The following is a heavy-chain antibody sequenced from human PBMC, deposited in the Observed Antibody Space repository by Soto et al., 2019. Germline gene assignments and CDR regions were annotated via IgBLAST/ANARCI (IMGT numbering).Heavy chain of an antibody. CDR3: TSDTFGLRDT. CDR1: GFPFSHYW. CDR2: INPAGTIT. Sequence: GGSLRLSXAASGFPFSHYWMHWVRQTPGKGLVWVSRINPAGTITNYADSVEGRFTISRDNADSALFLQMNSLSAEDTAIYYCTSDTFGLRDTWGQGTLVTVSS. J-gene: IGHJ5*02. V-gene: IGHV3-74*01. D-gene: IGHD3-16*01.